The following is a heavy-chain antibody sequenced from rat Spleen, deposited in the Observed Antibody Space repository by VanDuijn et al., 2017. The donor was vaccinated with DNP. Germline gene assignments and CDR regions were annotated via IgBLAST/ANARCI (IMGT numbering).Heavy chain of an antibody. CDR2: INYSGAT. D-gene: IGHD1-11*01. V-gene: IGHV3-1*01. Sequence: EVQLQESGPGLVKPSQSLSLTCSVTGYSITSNYWGWIRKFPGNKMEWMGYINYSGATAYNPSLRSRISITRDTSKNQFFLQLNSVTTEDTATYYCARGLNYGGYIYSWYFDFWGPGVMVTVSS. CDR1: GYSITSNY. J-gene: IGHJ1*01. CDR3: ARGLNYGGYIYSWYFDF.